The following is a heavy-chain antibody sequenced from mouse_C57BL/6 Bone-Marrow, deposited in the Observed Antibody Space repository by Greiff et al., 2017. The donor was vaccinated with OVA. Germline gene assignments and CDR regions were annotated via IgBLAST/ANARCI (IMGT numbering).Heavy chain of an antibody. V-gene: IGHV8-8*01. CDR3: ARISDGYYAMDY. Sequence: QVTLKVCGPGILQPSQTLSLTCSFSGFSLSTFGMGVGWIRPPSGKGLEWLAHIWWDDDKYYNPALKSRLPISKDTSKNQVFLKIAKVDTADTATYYCARISDGYYAMDYWGQGTSVTVSS. CDR1: GFSLSTFGMG. D-gene: IGHD2-3*01. J-gene: IGHJ4*01. CDR2: IWWDDDK.